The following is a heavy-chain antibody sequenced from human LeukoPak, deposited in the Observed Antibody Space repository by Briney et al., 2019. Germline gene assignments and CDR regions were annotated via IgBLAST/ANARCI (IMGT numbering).Heavy chain of an antibody. Sequence: ASVKVSCKAPGYTFTSYGISWVRQAPGQGLEWMGIINPSGGSTSYAQKFQGRVTMTRDTSTSTVYMELSSLRSEDTAVYYCARTAGRTFGYWGQGTLVTVPS. CDR3: ARTAGRTFGY. CDR2: INPSGGST. D-gene: IGHD6-6*01. CDR1: GYTFTSYG. V-gene: IGHV1-46*01. J-gene: IGHJ4*02.